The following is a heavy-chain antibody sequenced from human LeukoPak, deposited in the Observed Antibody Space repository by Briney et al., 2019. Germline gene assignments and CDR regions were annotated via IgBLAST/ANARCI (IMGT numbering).Heavy chain of an antibody. D-gene: IGHD2-8*02. CDR1: GYTFTGYF. V-gene: IGHV1-2*06. J-gene: IGHJ4*02. Sequence: ASVKVSCKASGYTFTGYFIHWVRQAPGQGLEWMGRINPNTGGTIYAQNFQGRVTMTRDTSISTVYMDLTRLTSDDTAVYYCARPSLGTGATPSNYWGQGTLVTVSS. CDR2: INPNTGGT. CDR3: ARPSLGTGATPSNY.